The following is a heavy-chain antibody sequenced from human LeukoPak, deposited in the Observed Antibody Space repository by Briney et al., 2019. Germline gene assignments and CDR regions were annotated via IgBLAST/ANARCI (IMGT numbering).Heavy chain of an antibody. CDR2: IKQDGSEK. D-gene: IGHD6-13*01. CDR1: GSTFSSYR. V-gene: IGHV3-7*01. CDR3: ARTSSWTRSTYYFDY. J-gene: IGHJ4*02. Sequence: GGSLRLSCAASGSTFSSYRISWVRRAPGKGLEWVANIKQDGSEKYYVDSVKGRYTISRDNAKNSLYLQMNSLRAEDTAVYYCARTSSWTRSTYYFDYWGQGTLVTVSS.